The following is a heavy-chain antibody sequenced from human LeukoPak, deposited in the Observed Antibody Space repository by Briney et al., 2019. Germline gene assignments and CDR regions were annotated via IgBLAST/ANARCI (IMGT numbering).Heavy chain of an antibody. CDR3: ASSRVVVVPAAISV. CDR1: GFTFSSYW. J-gene: IGHJ6*04. CDR2: IKQDGSEK. Sequence: GGSLRLSCAASGFTFSSYWMSWVRQAPGKGLEWVANIKQDGSEKYYVDSVKGRFTISRDNAKNSLYLQMNSLRAEDTAVYYCASSRVVVVPAAISVWGKGTTVTVSS. D-gene: IGHD2-2*02. V-gene: IGHV3-7*03.